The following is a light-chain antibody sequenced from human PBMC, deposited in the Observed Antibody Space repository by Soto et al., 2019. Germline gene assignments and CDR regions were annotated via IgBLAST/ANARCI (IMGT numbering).Light chain of an antibody. CDR2: GAS. Sequence: EIVMTQSPATLSVSPGERATLSCRASQSVSSNLAWYQQKPGQVPMLLIYGASTRATGIPARFSGSGSGTEYTLTISSLQYEDFAVYYCQQYNNWPFTFGPGTKVDIK. J-gene: IGKJ3*01. CDR3: QQYNNWPFT. V-gene: IGKV3D-15*01. CDR1: QSVSSN.